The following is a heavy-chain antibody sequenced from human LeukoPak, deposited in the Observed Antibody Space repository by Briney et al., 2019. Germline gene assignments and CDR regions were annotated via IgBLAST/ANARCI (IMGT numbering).Heavy chain of an antibody. J-gene: IGHJ4*02. CDR1: GFTFSSYA. CDR2: ITGSGAGT. Sequence: GGSLRLSCAASGFTFSSYAMSWVRQAPGKGLEWVSTITGSGAGTYYADSVKGRFTISRDNANNMVYLQMNSLRAEDTAVYYCARYRMVSYYFDNWGQGSLVTVSS. D-gene: IGHD5-12*01. V-gene: IGHV3-23*01. CDR3: ARYRMVSYYFDN.